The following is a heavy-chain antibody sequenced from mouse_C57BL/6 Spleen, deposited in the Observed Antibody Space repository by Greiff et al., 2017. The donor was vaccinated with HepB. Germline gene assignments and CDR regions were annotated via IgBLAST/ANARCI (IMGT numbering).Heavy chain of an antibody. CDR3: AREMGITTAEAPYWYFDV. D-gene: IGHD1-2*01. CDR2: IHPNSGST. CDR1: GYTFTSYW. J-gene: IGHJ1*03. V-gene: IGHV1-64*01. Sequence: VQLQQPGAELVKPGASVKLSCKASGYTFTSYWMPWVKQRPGQGLEWIGMIHPNSGSTNYNEKFKSKATLTVDKSSSTAYMQLSSLTSEDSAVYYWAREMGITTAEAPYWYFDVWGTGTTVTVSS.